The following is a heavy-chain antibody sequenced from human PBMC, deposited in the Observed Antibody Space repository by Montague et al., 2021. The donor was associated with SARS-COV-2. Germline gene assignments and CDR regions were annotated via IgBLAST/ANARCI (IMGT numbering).Heavy chain of an antibody. V-gene: IGHV3-7*01. J-gene: IGHJ6*02. CDR1: RFTFSDFW. D-gene: IGHD6-19*01. Sequence: SLRLSCAASRFTFSDFWMNWVRQAPGKGLEWVADIKHDGSEKSYVDSVKGRFTISRDNAKNSLYLQMNSLRAEDTAVYYCARGSTGWYAIFGHYGMDVWGRGTTVTVSS. CDR2: IKHDGSEK. CDR3: ARGSTGWYAIFGHYGMDV.